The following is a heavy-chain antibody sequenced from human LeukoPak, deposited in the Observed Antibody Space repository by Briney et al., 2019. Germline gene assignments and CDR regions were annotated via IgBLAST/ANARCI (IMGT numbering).Heavy chain of an antibody. V-gene: IGHV3-74*01. J-gene: IGHJ4*02. D-gene: IGHD4-17*01. CDR3: AKTVYYFDY. Sequence: GGSLRLSCAAAGFTFSSYWMHWVRQAPGKGPVWVSHINPDGSNTAYADSVKGRFTISRDNAKNTLHLQMNSLRAEDTAVYYCAKTVYYFDYWGQGTLVTVSS. CDR1: GFTFSSYW. CDR2: INPDGSNT.